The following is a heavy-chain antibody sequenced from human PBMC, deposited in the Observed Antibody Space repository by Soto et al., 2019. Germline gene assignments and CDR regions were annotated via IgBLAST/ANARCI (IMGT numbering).Heavy chain of an antibody. V-gene: IGHV3-30*18. D-gene: IGHD1-7*01. J-gene: IGHJ5*02. CDR2: ISYDGSNK. CDR1: GFTFSSYG. CDR3: AKAPRYNWNYPWFDP. Sequence: QVQLVESGGGVVQPGRSLRLSCAASGFTFSSYGMHWVRQAPGKGLEWVAVISYDGSNKYYADSVKGRFTISRDNSKNTLYLQMNSLRAEDTAVYYCAKAPRYNWNYPWFDPWGQGTLVTVSS.